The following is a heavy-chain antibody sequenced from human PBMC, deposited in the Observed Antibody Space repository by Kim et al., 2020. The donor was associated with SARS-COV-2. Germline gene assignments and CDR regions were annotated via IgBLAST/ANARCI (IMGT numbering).Heavy chain of an antibody. CDR3: AREDPDSGYDN. V-gene: IGHV3-53*01. J-gene: IGHJ4*02. D-gene: IGHD5-12*01. CDR2: T. Sequence: TYYADSVKGRFTISRDNSKNTLYLQMNSLRAEDTAVYYCAREDPDSGYDNWGQGTLVTVSS.